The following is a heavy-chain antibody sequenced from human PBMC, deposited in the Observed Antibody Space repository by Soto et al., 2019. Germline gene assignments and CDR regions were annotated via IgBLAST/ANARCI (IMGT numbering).Heavy chain of an antibody. D-gene: IGHD3-22*01. CDR1: GFSVSSYA. V-gene: IGHV3-30-3*01. CDR3: ARDQKFDRGAYYFPADN. Sequence: PGGSPRLSCAPLGFSVSSYAMHWVRQAPGKGLEWVASISNDGSKKYYADSVKGRFTISRDKSKNTLYLRMNSLRAEDTALYYCARDQKFDRGAYYFPADNWGQGTLVTVSS. CDR2: ISNDGSKK. J-gene: IGHJ4*02.